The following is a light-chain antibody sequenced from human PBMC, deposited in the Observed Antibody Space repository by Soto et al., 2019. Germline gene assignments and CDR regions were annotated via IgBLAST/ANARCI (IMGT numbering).Light chain of an antibody. CDR1: QSVSSR. CDR2: GAS. J-gene: IGKJ3*01. V-gene: IGKV3-15*01. CDR3: LQYDNWPFT. Sequence: EVVMTQSPATLSVSPGGRATLSCRASQSVSSRLAWFQQRPGQAPRLLIHGASTKATGVPAGFSGSGSGTEFTLTISSLQSEDFAIYYCLQYDNWPFTFGPGTKVDIK.